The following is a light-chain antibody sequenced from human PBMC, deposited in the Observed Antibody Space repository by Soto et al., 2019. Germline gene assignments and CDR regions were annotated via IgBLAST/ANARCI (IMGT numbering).Light chain of an antibody. Sequence: DVGMTQSPLSLPVTLGQPASISCKSTQGLVYSDGNIYLNWFHQRPGQSPRRLIHKISDRDSGVPDRFSGSGSGTDFTLEISRVEAEDVGIYYCMQGTHWPFTFGQGTKLEIK. J-gene: IGKJ2*01. V-gene: IGKV2-30*01. CDR3: MQGTHWPFT. CDR2: KIS. CDR1: QGLVYSDGNIY.